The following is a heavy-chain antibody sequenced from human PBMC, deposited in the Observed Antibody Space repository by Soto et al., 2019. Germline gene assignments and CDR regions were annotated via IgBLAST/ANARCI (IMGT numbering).Heavy chain of an antibody. CDR1: GGSISSYY. CDR3: ARAGATMVRGYYYYYGMDV. Sequence: PSETLSLTCTVSGGSISSYYWSWIRQPPGKGLEWIGYIYYSGSTNYNPSLKSRVTISVDTSKNQFSLKLSSVTAADTAVYYCARAGATMVRGYYYYYGMDVWGQGTTVTVS. D-gene: IGHD3-10*01. CDR2: IYYSGST. J-gene: IGHJ6*02. V-gene: IGHV4-59*01.